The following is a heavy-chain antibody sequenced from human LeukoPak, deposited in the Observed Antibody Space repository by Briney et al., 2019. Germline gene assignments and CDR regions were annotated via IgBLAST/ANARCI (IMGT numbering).Heavy chain of an antibody. D-gene: IGHD6-6*01. CDR3: VRDSVYAFDI. CDR1: GFTFSSYE. V-gene: IGHV3-48*03. J-gene: IGHJ3*02. CDR2: ISSSGSTI. Sequence: GGSLRLSCAASGFTFSSYEMNWVRQAPGKGLEWVSYISSSGSTIYYADSVKGRFTISRDNAKNSLYLQMNGLRDEDTAVYYCVRDSVYAFDIWGQGTMVTVSS.